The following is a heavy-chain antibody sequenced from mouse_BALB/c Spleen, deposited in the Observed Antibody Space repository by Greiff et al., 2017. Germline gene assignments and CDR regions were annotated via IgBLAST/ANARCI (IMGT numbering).Heavy chain of an antibody. D-gene: IGHD1-1*01. CDR3: ARSYYGSSFAY. J-gene: IGHJ3*01. CDR2: INPYNDGT. CDR1: GYTFTSYY. Sequence: VQLQQSGPELVKPGASVRISCKASGYTFTSYYIHWVKQKPGQGLEWIGYINPYNDGTKYNEKFKGKATLTSDKSSSTAYMELSSLTSEDSAVYYCARSYYGSSFAYWGQGTLVTVSA. V-gene: IGHV1-14*01.